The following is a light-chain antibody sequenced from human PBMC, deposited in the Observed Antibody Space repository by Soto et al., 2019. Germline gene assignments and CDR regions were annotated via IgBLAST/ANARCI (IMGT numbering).Light chain of an antibody. J-gene: IGLJ2*01. Sequence: QSALTQPASVSGSPGQSIAISCTGTSSDVGGYNSVSWYQQHPGKAPKLLIYDVSNRPSGVSNHFSGSKSGNTASLTISGLQAEDEADYYCSLYTRSSTVIFGGGTQLTVL. V-gene: IGLV2-14*03. CDR3: SLYTRSSTVI. CDR2: DVS. CDR1: SSDVGGYNS.